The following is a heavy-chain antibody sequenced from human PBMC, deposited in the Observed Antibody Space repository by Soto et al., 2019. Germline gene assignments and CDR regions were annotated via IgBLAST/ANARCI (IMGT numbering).Heavy chain of an antibody. Sequence: QVQLVQSGGGLVKPGGSLRLSCAASGFIFSDYYMSWIRQAPGKGLEWVPYISSSGSARYYADSVKGRFTISRDNAKNSLYLQMNSLRAEDTAVYYCARAKEGMATTFDYWGQGTLVTVSS. CDR2: ISSSGSAR. V-gene: IGHV3-11*01. J-gene: IGHJ4*02. CDR1: GFIFSDYY. D-gene: IGHD1-1*01. CDR3: ARAKEGMATTFDY.